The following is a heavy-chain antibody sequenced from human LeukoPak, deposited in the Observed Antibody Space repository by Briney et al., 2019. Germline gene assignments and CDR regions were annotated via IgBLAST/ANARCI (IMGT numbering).Heavy chain of an antibody. CDR1: GGSISSGGYY. CDR3: ARVKNTYYYGSGSPPGAFDI. Sequence: PSETLSLTCTVSGGSISSGGYYWSWIRQPPGKGLEWIGYIYHSGSTYYNPSLKSRVTISVDRSKNQFSLKLSSVTAADTAVYYCARVKNTYYYGSGSPPGAFDIWGQGTMVTVSS. V-gene: IGHV4-30-2*01. D-gene: IGHD3-10*01. CDR2: IYHSGST. J-gene: IGHJ3*02.